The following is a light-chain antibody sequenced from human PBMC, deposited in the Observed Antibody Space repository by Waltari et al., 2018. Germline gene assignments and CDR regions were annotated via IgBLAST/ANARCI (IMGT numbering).Light chain of an antibody. J-gene: IGLJ2*01. CDR2: DVS. V-gene: IGLV2-23*02. CDR3: CSYAGNDIHVR. Sequence: QSALTQPAPASGSPGQSITISCTGPSSDFGGFNSVPWYQYPPGKAPKVIIYDVSQRPSGVSNLFSCSKSGNTASLTISGLQAEGDADYFCCSYAGNDIHVRFGGRTKLTVL. CDR1: SSDFGGFNS.